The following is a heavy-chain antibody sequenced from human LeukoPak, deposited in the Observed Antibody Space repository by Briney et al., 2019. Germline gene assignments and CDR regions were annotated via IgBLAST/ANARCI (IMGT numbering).Heavy chain of an antibody. CDR2: IKQDGSEE. J-gene: IGHJ6*03. Sequence: GGSLRLSCAASGFTFSSYWMSWVRQAPGKGLEWVANIKQDGSEEYYVDSVKGRFTISRDNAKNSLYLQMNSLRAEDTAVYYCARDVVAVPSYYYMDVWGKGTTVTVSS. D-gene: IGHD2-15*01. V-gene: IGHV3-7*01. CDR1: GFTFSSYW. CDR3: ARDVVAVPSYYYMDV.